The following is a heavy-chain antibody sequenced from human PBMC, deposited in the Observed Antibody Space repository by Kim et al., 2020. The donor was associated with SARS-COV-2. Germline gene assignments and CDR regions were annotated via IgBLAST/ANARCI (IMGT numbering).Heavy chain of an antibody. CDR2: INPNSGGT. CDR3: ARDRLKPYSGSYANPGD. Sequence: ASVKVSCKASGYTFTGYYMHWVRQAPGQGLEWMGWINPNSGGTNYAQKFQGRVTMTRDTSISTAYMELSRLRSDDTAVYYCARDRLKPYSGSYANPGDWGQGTLVTVSS. D-gene: IGHD1-26*01. CDR1: GYTFTGYY. V-gene: IGHV1-2*02. J-gene: IGHJ4*02.